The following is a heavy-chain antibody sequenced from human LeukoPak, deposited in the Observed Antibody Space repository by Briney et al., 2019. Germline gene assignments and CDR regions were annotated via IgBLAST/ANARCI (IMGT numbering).Heavy chain of an antibody. CDR1: GGSFSGYY. D-gene: IGHD1-7*01. Sequence: SETLSLTCAVYGGSFSGYYWSWIRQPPGKGLEWIGEINHSGSTNYNPSLKSRVTISVDTSKNQFSLKLSSVTAADTAVYYCARGLGGTTYWFDPWGQGTLVTVSS. CDR2: INHSGST. CDR3: ARGLGGTTYWFDP. V-gene: IGHV4-34*01. J-gene: IGHJ5*02.